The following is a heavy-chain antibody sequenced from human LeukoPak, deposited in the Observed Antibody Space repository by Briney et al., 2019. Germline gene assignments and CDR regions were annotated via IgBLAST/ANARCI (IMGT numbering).Heavy chain of an antibody. CDR2: IYYSGSI. V-gene: IGHV4-39*07. J-gene: IGHJ4*02. Sequence: SETLSLTCTVSGGSISSSSYYWGWIRQPPGKGLEWIGSIYYSGSIYYNPSLKSRVTISVDTSKNQFSLKLSSVTVADTAVYYCAGNDYGDYESYFDYWGQGTLVTVSS. CDR3: AGNDYGDYESYFDY. D-gene: IGHD4-17*01. CDR1: GGSISSSSYY.